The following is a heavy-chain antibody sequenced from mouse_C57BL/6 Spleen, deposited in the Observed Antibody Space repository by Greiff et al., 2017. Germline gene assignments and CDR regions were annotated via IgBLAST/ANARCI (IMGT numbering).Heavy chain of an antibody. V-gene: IGHV1-82*01. D-gene: IGHD2-12*01. CDR3: AREGAYDLVDY. Sequence: VQLQQSGPELVKPGASVKLSCKASGYAFSSSWMNWVKQRPGRGLEWIGRIYPGDGGTNYNGKFKGKATLTADKSSSTAYMQLSSQTSEDSAVYCCAREGAYDLVDYWGQGTTLTVSS. CDR2: IYPGDGGT. J-gene: IGHJ2*01. CDR1: GYAFSSSW.